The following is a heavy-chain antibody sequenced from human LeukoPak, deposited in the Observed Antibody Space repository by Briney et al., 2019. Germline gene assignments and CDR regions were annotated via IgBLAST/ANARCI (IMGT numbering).Heavy chain of an antibody. V-gene: IGHV4-4*07. Sequence: SETLSLTCTVSSGSFRRVYWSWIRQPAGKGLEWIGRIYTTGSTNYNPSLKSRLTMSVDTSNKQFSLKLRSVTAADTPVYYCARGGYSSSHCHDYMDVWGKGTRVTVSS. CDR1: SGSFRRVY. J-gene: IGHJ6*03. CDR3: ARGGYSSSHCHDYMDV. CDR2: IYTTGST. D-gene: IGHD4-11*01.